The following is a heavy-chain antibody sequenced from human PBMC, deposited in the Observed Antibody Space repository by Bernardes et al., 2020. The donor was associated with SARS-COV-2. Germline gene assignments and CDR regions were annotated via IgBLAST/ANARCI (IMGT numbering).Heavy chain of an antibody. CDR2: ISGPGRT. V-gene: IGHV3-23*01. CDR1: GFTFSNYA. J-gene: IGHJ6*02. D-gene: IGHD3-10*01. CDR3: ASVMATWDRGLFSNTYYFYGMDV. Sequence: GGSLRLSCAASGFTFSNYAMSWVRQAPGKGLEWVSDISGPGRTYYADSVRGRFTISRDNSKNTLYLEMNCLRAEDTAVYYCASVMATWDRGLFSNTYYFYGMDVWGQGTTVTVSS.